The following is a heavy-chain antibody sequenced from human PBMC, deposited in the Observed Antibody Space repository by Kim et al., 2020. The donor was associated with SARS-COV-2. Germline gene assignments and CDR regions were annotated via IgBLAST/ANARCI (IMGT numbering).Heavy chain of an antibody. J-gene: IGHJ3*01. Sequence: GKGRFTSSRDNSKNTLYLQMKSLRAEDTAVYYCAKVGGMRFARGQLLFVPWGQGTMVTVSS. D-gene: IGHD2-2*01. V-gene: IGHV3-23*01. CDR3: AKVGGMRFARGQLLFVP.